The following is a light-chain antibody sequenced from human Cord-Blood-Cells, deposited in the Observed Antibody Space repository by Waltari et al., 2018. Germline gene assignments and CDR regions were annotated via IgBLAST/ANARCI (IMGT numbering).Light chain of an antibody. CDR3: QQYYSTLWT. V-gene: IGKV4-1*01. CDR1: QSVLYSSNNKNY. Sequence: DIVMTQSPDSLAVSLGARATINCKSSQSVLYSSNNKNYLAWYQQKPGQPPKLLIYCASTRESGVPDRLSVSGSVTDFTLTISSLQAEDVAVYYCQQYYSTLWTFGQGTKVEIK. CDR2: CAS. J-gene: IGKJ1*01.